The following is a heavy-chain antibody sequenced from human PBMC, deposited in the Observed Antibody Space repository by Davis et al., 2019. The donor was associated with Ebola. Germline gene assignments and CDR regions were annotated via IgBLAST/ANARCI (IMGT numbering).Heavy chain of an antibody. CDR3: VREMSGYSYADY. CDR1: GFTFNNYA. J-gene: IGHJ4*02. CDR2: LGETGTNT. D-gene: IGHD5-18*01. V-gene: IGHV3-23*01. Sequence: GESLKISCAASGFTFNNYAMSWVRQAPGKGLEWVSALGETGTNTYYADSVRGRFTVSRDNSRNTVHLQMNSLRGDDTAVYYCVREMSGYSYADYWGQGTLVTVSS.